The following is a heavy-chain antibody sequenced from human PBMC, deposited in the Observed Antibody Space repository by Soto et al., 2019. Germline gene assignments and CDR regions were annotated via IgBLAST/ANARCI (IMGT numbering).Heavy chain of an antibody. CDR2: INHSGST. CDR1: GGSFSGYY. CDR3: ARGPVNLIDYSRGYWFDP. Sequence: SETLSLTCAVYGGSFSGYYWSWIRQPPGKGLEWIGEINHSGSTNYNPSLKSRVTISVDTSKNQFSLRLSSVTAADTAVYYCARGPVNLIDYSRGYWFDPWGQGTLVTVSS. V-gene: IGHV4-34*01. J-gene: IGHJ5*02. D-gene: IGHD4-4*01.